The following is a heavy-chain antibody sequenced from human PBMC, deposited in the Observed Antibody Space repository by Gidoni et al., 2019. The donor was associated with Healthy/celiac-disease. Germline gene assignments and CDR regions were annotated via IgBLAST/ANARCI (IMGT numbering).Heavy chain of an antibody. CDR1: GSTFTSYD. J-gene: IGHJ6*03. Sequence: QVQLVQSGAEVKKPGASVKVSCKASGSTFTSYDINWVRQATGQGLEWMGWMNPNSGNTGYAQKFQGRVTMTRNTSISTAYMELSSLRSEDTAVYYCARAPDPYSHYYYYYYMDVWGKGTTVTVSS. V-gene: IGHV1-8*01. D-gene: IGHD4-4*01. CDR3: ARAPDPYSHYYYYYYMDV. CDR2: MNPNSGNT.